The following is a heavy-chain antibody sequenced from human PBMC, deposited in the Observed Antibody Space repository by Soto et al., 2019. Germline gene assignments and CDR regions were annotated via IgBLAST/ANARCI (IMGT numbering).Heavy chain of an antibody. CDR2: ISYGGGST. Sequence: EVQLLESGGGLVQPGGSLRLSCAASGFTFSTYAMNWVRQAPGKGLEWVSGISYGGGSTNYADSVKGRFTISRANSKNTLYLQRNSLRGEDTAVYYCAKGESYCYDSSGYWNYWGQATLVTASS. CDR1: GFTFSTYA. D-gene: IGHD3-22*01. J-gene: IGHJ4*02. V-gene: IGHV3-23*01. CDR3: AKGESYCYDSSGYWNY.